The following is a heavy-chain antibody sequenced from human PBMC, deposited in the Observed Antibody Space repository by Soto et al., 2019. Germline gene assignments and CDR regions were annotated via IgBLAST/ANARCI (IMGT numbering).Heavy chain of an antibody. V-gene: IGHV3-13*04. Sequence: LRLSCSASGFTFSSYDMHWVRQGTGKGLEWVSAIGTTGDTYYAGSVKGRFTISRENAKNSLYLQMNSLRAGDTAIYFCARAIGPTLFDYWGQGTLVTVSS. CDR1: GFTFSSYD. D-gene: IGHD3-22*01. J-gene: IGHJ4*02. CDR2: IGTTGDT. CDR3: ARAIGPTLFDY.